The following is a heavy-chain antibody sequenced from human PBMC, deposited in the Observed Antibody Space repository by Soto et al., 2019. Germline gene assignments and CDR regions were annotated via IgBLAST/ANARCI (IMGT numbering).Heavy chain of an antibody. CDR3: ARGAQWLVKYYYGMDV. CDR2: ITPSGGST. Sequence: QVQLVQSGAEVKKPGASVKVSCKASGYTFTSYYMHWVRQAPGQGLEWMGIITPSGGSTSYAQKFQGRVTMTRDTSTSTVYMELSSLRSEDTAVYYCARGAQWLVKYYYGMDVWGQGTTVTVSS. J-gene: IGHJ6*02. V-gene: IGHV1-46*01. D-gene: IGHD6-19*01. CDR1: GYTFTSYY.